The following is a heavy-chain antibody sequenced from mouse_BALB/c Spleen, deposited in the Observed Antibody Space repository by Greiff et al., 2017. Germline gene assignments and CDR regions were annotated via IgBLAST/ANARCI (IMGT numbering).Heavy chain of an antibody. Sequence: QVQLQQPGAELVKTGASVKLSCTASGYTFTSYWMHWVKQRPGQGLEWIGEINPSNGRTNYNEKFKSKATLTVDKSSSTAYMQLSSLTSEDSAVYCCARSGDEMAYWGQGTLVTVSA. CDR3: ARSGDEMAY. V-gene: IGHV1S81*02. J-gene: IGHJ3*01. CDR2: INPSNGRT. CDR1: GYTFTSYW.